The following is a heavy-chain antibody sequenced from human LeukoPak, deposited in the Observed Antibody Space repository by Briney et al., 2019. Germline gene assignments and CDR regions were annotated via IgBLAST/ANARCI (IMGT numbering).Heavy chain of an antibody. CDR1: GGSISSSNW. CDR3: ARDTGWLQSRFDY. V-gene: IGHV4-4*02. J-gene: IGHJ4*02. CDR2: IYHSGST. D-gene: IGHD5-24*01. Sequence: SETLSLTCTVSGGSISSSNWWSWVRQPPGKGLEWIGEIYHSGSTNYNPSLKSRVTISVDKSKNQFSLKLSSVTAADTAVYYCARDTGWLQSRFDYWGQGTLVTVSS.